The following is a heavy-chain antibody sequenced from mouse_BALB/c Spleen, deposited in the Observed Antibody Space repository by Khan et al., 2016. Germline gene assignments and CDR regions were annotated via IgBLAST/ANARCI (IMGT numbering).Heavy chain of an antibody. J-gene: IGHJ3*01. CDR3: ARDLNYYGSSYEGFAY. V-gene: IGHV5-6-3*01. CDR1: GFTFGSYG. D-gene: IGHD1-1*01. CDR2: INSNGGST. Sequence: EVELVESGGGLVQPGGSLKLSCAASGFTFGSYGMSWVRQTPDKRLELVATINSNGGSTYYPDSVKGRFTISRDNAKNTLYLQMSSLNSEDTAMYYCARDLNYYGSSYEGFAYWGQGTLVTVSA.